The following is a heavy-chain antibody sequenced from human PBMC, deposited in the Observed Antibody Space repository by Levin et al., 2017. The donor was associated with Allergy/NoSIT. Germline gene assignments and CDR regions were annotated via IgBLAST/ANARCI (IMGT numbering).Heavy chain of an antibody. V-gene: IGHV3-30*18. D-gene: IGHD3-9*01. CDR2: ISFDGSYK. CDR3: AKKSYFDWLYAIDP. CDR1: GFTFSSYG. J-gene: IGHJ5*02. Sequence: GGSLRLSCAASGFTFSSYGMHWVRQAPGKGLEWMAIISFDGSYKYYADSVKGRFTISRDNSKNTLFLQMNSLRAEDTAVYYCAKKSYFDWLYAIDPWGQGTLVTVSS.